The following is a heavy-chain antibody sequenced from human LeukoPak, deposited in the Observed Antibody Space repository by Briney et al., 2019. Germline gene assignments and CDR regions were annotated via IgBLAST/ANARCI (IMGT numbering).Heavy chain of an antibody. CDR2: ISGNGGST. J-gene: IGHJ5*02. V-gene: IGHV3-64D*06. Sequence: GGSLRLSCSASGFTFNSFAIHWVRQAPGKGLEYVSVISGNGGSTYYADSVKGRFTISRDNSKNTVYLQMSSLRPEDTAVYYCVKDHRLAGDWFDPWGQGTLVTVSS. CDR3: VKDHRLAGDWFDP. CDR1: GFTFNSFA.